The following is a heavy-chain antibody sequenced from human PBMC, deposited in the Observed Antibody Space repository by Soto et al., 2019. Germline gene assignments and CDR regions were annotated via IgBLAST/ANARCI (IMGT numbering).Heavy chain of an antibody. D-gene: IGHD5-18*01. CDR3: ARVRVDTDAFDI. J-gene: IGHJ3*02. Sequence: SGPTLVNPTQTLTLTCTFSGFSLSTSGMRVSWIRQPPGKALEWLARIDWDDDKFYSTSLKTRLTISKDTSKNQVVLTMTNMDPVDTATYYCARVRVDTDAFDIWGQGTMVTVSS. CDR1: GFSLSTSGMR. CDR2: IDWDDDK. V-gene: IGHV2-70*04.